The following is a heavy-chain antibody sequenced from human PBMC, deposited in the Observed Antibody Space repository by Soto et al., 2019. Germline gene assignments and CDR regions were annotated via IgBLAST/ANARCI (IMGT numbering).Heavy chain of an antibody. Sequence: GESLKISCKGSGYSFTNDWIGWVRQMSGKGLEWMGIIYPGDSDTRYSPSFQGQVTISADKSISTAYLQWSSLKASDTAMYYCARHGIPAVGDSYIDYWGQGSPVTVSS. D-gene: IGHD2-21*01. CDR2: IYPGDSDT. CDR1: GYSFTNDW. CDR3: ARHGIPAVGDSYIDY. J-gene: IGHJ4*02. V-gene: IGHV5-51*01.